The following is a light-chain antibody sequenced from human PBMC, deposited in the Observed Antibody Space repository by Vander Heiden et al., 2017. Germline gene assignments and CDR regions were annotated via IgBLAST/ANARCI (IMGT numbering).Light chain of an antibody. CDR1: SYNIGAGYD. Sequence: QPVLTQPPSVSGAPGPRVTISCTGSSYNIGAGYDAHWYQQLPKTAPRLLIYGDNNRPSGVPDRFSGSKSGTSGSLAITGLQAEDEADYFCQSYDNSLSTWVFGGGTKLTVL. J-gene: IGLJ3*02. V-gene: IGLV1-40*01. CDR3: QSYDNSLSTWV. CDR2: GDN.